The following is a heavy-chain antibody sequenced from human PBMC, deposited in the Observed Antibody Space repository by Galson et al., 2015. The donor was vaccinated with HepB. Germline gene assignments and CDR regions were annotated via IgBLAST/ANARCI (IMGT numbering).Heavy chain of an antibody. J-gene: IGHJ3*02. CDR2: IWYDGSNK. D-gene: IGHD3-22*01. V-gene: IGHV3-33*01. CDR3: ARDRVHYHDSSGYYGDASDI. Sequence: SLRLSCAASGFTFSSYGMHWVRQAPGKGLEWVAVIWYDGSNKYYADSVKGRFTISRDNSKNTLYLQMNSLRAEDTAVYYCARDRVHYHDSSGYYGDASDIWGQGTMVTVSS. CDR1: GFTFSSYG.